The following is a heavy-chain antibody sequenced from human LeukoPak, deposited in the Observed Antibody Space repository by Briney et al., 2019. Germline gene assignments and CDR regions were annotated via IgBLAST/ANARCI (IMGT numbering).Heavy chain of an antibody. D-gene: IGHD1-26*01. J-gene: IGHJ3*02. CDR1: GYTVTELS. Sequence: ASVKVSCKVSGYTVTELSMHWVRQSPGKGLEWMGGFHPEDGETIYAQKFQGRVTMTRDTSISTAYMELSRLRSDDTAVYYCARDIEWELLENDAFDIWGQGTMVTVSS. CDR3: ARDIEWELLENDAFDI. CDR2: FHPEDGET. V-gene: IGHV1-24*01.